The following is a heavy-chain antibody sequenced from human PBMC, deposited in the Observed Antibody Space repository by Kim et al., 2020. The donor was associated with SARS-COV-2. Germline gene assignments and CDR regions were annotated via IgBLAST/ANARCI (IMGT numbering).Heavy chain of an antibody. J-gene: IGHJ6*03. CDR2: IWYDGSNK. CDR1: GFTFSSYG. D-gene: IGHD2-15*01. CDR3: ARDAATLDYYYYMDV. V-gene: IGHV3-33*01. Sequence: GGSLRLSCAASGFTFSSYGMHWVRQAPGKGLEWVAVIWYDGSNKYYADSVKGRFTISRDNSKNTLYLQMNSLRAEDTAVYYCARDAATLDYYYYMDVWGKGTTVTVSS.